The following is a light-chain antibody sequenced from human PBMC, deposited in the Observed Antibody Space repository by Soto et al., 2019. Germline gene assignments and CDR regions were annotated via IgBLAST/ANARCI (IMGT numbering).Light chain of an antibody. CDR2: DVS. CDR3: CSYTGNKVFV. CDR1: TIGAHSF. Sequence: QSVLTQPRSLSGSPGQSVTISCTGPTIGAHSFVSWYQDRPDKVPKLLIYDVSQRPSGIPDRFSGSRSANTASLTISGLQADDAAEYYCCSYTGNKVFVLGNGTKVT. V-gene: IGLV2-11*01. J-gene: IGLJ1*01.